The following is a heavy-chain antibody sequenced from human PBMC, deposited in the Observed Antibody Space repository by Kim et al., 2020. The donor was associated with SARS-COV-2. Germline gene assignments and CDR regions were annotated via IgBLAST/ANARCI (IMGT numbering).Heavy chain of an antibody. CDR2: IHHSGTT. D-gene: IGHD3-22*01. V-gene: IGHV4-4*02. J-gene: IGHJ4*02. CDR1: GGSITTTHW. Sequence: SETLSLTCTISGGSITTTHWWSWVRQSPGKGLEWIGEIHHSGTTNYNPSLKSRVNLSVDKSKNQISLKLSSLTAADTAVYYCAVPPYHFDSSSNPPWGQGTLVTVSS. CDR3: AVPPYHFDSSSNPP.